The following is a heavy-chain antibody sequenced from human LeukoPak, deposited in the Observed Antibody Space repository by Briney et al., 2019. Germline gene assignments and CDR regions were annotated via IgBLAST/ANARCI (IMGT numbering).Heavy chain of an antibody. CDR2: IYTSGST. J-gene: IGHJ4*02. CDR1: GGSISSGSYY. CDR3: ARDGSGYYDTSGYRN. V-gene: IGHV4-61*02. Sequence: SQTLSLTCTVSGGSISSGSYYWSWIRQPGGKGLEWIGRIYTSGSTNYNPSLESRVTISLDTSKNQFSLKLSSVTAADTAVYYCARDGSGYYDTSGYRNWGQGTLVTVSS. D-gene: IGHD3-22*01.